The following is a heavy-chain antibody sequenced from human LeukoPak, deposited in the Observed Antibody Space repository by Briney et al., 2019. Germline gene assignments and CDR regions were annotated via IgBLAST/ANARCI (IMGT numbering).Heavy chain of an antibody. CDR1: GFTFSSYA. Sequence: GSLRLSCAASGFTFSSYAMHWVRQAPGKGLEWVAVISYDGSNKYYADSVKGRFTISRDNSKNTLYLQMNSLRAEDTAVYYCAKENCSGGSCFDDYWGQGTLVTVSS. CDR2: ISYDGSNK. D-gene: IGHD2-15*01. J-gene: IGHJ4*02. CDR3: AKENCSGGSCFDDY. V-gene: IGHV3-30*04.